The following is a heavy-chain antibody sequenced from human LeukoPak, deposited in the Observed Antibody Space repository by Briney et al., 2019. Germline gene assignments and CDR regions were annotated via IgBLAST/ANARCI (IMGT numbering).Heavy chain of an antibody. D-gene: IGHD6-19*01. CDR1: SDSISSGSYY. V-gene: IGHV4-61*02. Sequence: PSQTLPLTCIVSSDSISSGSYYWSWIRQPAGKGLEWIGRIYTSGSRNYNPSLKSRVTMSVDASKNQLSLKLRSLTAADTAVYYCARDLAGNPFDYWGQGILVTVSS. CDR3: ARDLAGNPFDY. J-gene: IGHJ4*02. CDR2: IYTSGSR.